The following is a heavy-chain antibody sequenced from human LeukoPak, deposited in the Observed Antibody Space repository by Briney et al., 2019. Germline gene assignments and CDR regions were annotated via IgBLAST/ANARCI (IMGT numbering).Heavy chain of an antibody. D-gene: IGHD4-17*01. CDR2: IYHSGST. V-gene: IGHV4-38-2*02. CDR3: ARGLPTVTTSCCAFDI. Sequence: SETLSLTCTVSGYSISSGYFWGWIRQPPGKGLEWIGTIYHSGSTYYNPSLKSRVTISVDTSKNQFSLKLSSVTAADTAVYYCARGLPTVTTSCCAFDIWGQGTMVTVSS. J-gene: IGHJ3*02. CDR1: GYSISSGYF.